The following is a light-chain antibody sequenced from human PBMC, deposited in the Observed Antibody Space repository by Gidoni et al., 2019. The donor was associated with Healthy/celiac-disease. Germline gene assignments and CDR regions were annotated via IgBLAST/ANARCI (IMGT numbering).Light chain of an antibody. J-gene: IGLJ2*01. CDR1: SSNIGSNT. Sequence: SVLTQPPSSSGTPGQRVTISCSGSSSNIGSNTVNWYQQLPGPAPKLLIYSNNQRPSGVPDRFSGSKSGTSAALAISGLQSEDEADYYCAAWDDSLNGSVVFGGGTKLTVL. CDR2: SNN. CDR3: AAWDDSLNGSVV. V-gene: IGLV1-44*01.